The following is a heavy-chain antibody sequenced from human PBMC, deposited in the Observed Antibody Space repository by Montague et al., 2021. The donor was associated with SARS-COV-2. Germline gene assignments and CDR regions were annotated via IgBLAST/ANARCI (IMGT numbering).Heavy chain of an antibody. J-gene: IGHJ5*02. CDR2: GDYSGST. CDR3: ARHVGRGPDAMDWFDP. V-gene: IGHV4-39*01. D-gene: IGHD2-2*01. Sequence: SETLSLTCTVSGGSIITSNYYWGWLRQPPGKGLKWIGSGDYSGSTSYNPSLTSRVTISVDTSKNQFSLKLTSVTAADTAVYYCARHVGRGPDAMDWFDPWGQGTLVTVSS. CDR1: GGSIITSNYY.